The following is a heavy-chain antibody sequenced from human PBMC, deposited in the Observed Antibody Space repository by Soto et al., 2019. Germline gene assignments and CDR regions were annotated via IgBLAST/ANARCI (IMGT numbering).Heavy chain of an antibody. D-gene: IGHD2-15*01. CDR1: GGTFSSYA. CDR3: ATGFSAATFHDY. Sequence: SVKVSCKASGGTFSSYAISWVRQAPGQGLEWMGGIIPIFGTANYAQKFQGRVTITADESTSTAYMELRSLRSDDTAVYYCATGFSAATFHDYWGQGTLVTVSS. V-gene: IGHV1-69*13. CDR2: IIPIFGTA. J-gene: IGHJ4*02.